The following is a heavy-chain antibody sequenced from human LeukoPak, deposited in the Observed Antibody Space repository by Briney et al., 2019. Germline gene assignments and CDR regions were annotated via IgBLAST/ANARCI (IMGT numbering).Heavy chain of an antibody. D-gene: IGHD3-10*01. CDR3: ARGGSRGSDPYNWFGP. CDR1: LYSISSVYY. CDR2: IYHSGST. Sequence: SETLSLTCAHSLYSISSVYYWAWIRQPPGKGLEWIGSIYHSGSTYYNPSLKSRVTLSVDTSKNQFSLKLSPVNAAHTAVYYCARGGSRGSDPYNWFGPWGKGTLVTVSS. J-gene: IGHJ5*02. V-gene: IGHV4-38-2*01.